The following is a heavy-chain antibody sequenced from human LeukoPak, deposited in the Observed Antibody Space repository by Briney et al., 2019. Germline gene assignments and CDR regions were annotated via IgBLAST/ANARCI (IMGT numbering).Heavy chain of an antibody. CDR2: IYYSGST. CDR1: GGSISSYY. J-gene: IGHJ4*02. D-gene: IGHD6-19*01. V-gene: IGHV4-59*01. CDR3: ARGHSSGWYLIFDY. Sequence: SETLSLTCTVSGGSISSYYWSWIRQPPGKGLEWIGYIYYSGSTNYNPSLQSRVTISVDTSKNQFSLKLSSVTAADTAVYYCARGHSSGWYLIFDYWGQGTLVTVSS.